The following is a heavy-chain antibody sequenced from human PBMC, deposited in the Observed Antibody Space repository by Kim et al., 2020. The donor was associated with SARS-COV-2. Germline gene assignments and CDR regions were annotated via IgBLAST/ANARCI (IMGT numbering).Heavy chain of an antibody. V-gene: IGHV3-30*02. Sequence: VKGRFTISRDNSKNTLYLQMNSLRAEDTAVYYCAKDSHCSGGSCYRYFQHWGQGTLVTVSS. CDR3: AKDSHCSGGSCYRYFQH. D-gene: IGHD2-15*01. J-gene: IGHJ1*01.